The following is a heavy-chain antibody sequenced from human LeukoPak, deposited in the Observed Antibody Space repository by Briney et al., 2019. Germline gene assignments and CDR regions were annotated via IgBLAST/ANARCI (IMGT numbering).Heavy chain of an antibody. V-gene: IGHV3-66*01. J-gene: IGHJ4*02. Sequence: GGSLRLSCEASGFTVSSSYMSWVRQAPGKGLEWVAIIYSGGGTYYADSVKGRFTISGDDSKNTLYLQVNSLRAEDTAMYYCASNSRAARQFDYWGQGTLVTVSS. CDR1: GFTVSSSY. CDR2: IYSGGGT. D-gene: IGHD6-6*01. CDR3: ASNSRAARQFDY.